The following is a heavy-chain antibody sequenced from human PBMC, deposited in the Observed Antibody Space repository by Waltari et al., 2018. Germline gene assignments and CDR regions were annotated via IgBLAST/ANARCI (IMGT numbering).Heavy chain of an antibody. Sequence: QVQLQESGPGLVKPSQTLSLTCTVSGGSISSGSYYWSWIRQPAGKGLEWIWRIYTSGSTNYNPSLKSRVTISVDTSKNQFSLKLSSVTAADTAVYYCARDPQLAPIGKGSGWFDPWGQGTLVTVSS. V-gene: IGHV4-61*02. CDR1: GGSISSGSYY. J-gene: IGHJ5*02. D-gene: IGHD6-6*01. CDR2: IYTSGST. CDR3: ARDPQLAPIGKGSGWFDP.